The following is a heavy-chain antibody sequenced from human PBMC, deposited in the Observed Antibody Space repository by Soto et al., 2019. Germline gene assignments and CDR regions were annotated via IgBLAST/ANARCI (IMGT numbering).Heavy chain of an antibody. V-gene: IGHV3-33*01. J-gene: IGHJ6*02. Sequence: GGSLRLSCAASGFTFNTYGMHWVRQAPGKGLEWVAVIWYDGSIKYYTDSVKGRFTISRDNSKSTMYLQMNSLRAEDTAVYYCARIDCTGGNCRPYCYYPMDVWGQGTTVTVSS. D-gene: IGHD2-15*01. CDR3: ARIDCTGGNCRPYCYYPMDV. CDR1: GFTFNTYG. CDR2: IWYDGSIK.